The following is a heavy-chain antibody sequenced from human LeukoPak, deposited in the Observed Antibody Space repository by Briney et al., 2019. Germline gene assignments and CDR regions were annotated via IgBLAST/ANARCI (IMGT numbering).Heavy chain of an antibody. V-gene: IGHV4-61*01. J-gene: IGHJ4*02. CDR2: IYYSGSA. CDR1: GGSFSSGSYY. CDR3: ASLEDTAMDHYFDY. D-gene: IGHD5-18*01. Sequence: PSETLSLTCTVSGGSFSSGSYYWSWIRQPPGKGLEWIGYIYYSGSANYNPSLKSRVTISVDTSKNQFSLKMSSVTAADTAVYYCASLEDTAMDHYFDYWGQGTLVTVSS.